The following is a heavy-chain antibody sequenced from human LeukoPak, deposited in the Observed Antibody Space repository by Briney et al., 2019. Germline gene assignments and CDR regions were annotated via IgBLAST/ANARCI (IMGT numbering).Heavy chain of an antibody. D-gene: IGHD6-19*01. Sequence: GRSLRLSCAASGFTFSSYGMHWVRQAPGKGLEWVAVISYDGSNKYYADSVKGRFTISRDNSKNTLYLQTNSLRAEDTAVYYCAKDRIAVAGKGQLMYWGQGTLVTVSS. CDR3: AKDRIAVAGKGQLMY. CDR2: ISYDGSNK. CDR1: GFTFSSYG. J-gene: IGHJ4*02. V-gene: IGHV3-30*18.